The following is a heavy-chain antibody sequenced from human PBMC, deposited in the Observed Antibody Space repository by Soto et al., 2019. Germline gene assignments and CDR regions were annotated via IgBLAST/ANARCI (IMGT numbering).Heavy chain of an antibody. CDR1: GFTFSSYA. D-gene: IGHD3-22*01. V-gene: IGHV3-23*01. Sequence: EVQRLESGGGLVQPGGSLRLSCAASGFTFSSYAMSWVRQAPGKGLEWVSVISGSGDTTYYADSVEGRFTISRDNSTNTLYLQMTSLRAEDTAVYYCAKDPYDSSVIDIWGQGTMVTVSS. J-gene: IGHJ3*02. CDR2: ISGSGDTT. CDR3: AKDPYDSSVIDI.